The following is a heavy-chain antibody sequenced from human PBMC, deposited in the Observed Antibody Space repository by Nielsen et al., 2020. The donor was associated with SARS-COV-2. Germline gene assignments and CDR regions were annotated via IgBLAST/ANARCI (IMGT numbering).Heavy chain of an antibody. Sequence: GGSLRLSCAASGFTFSSYDMHWVRQATGKGLEWVSAIGTAGDTYYPGSVKGRFTISRENAKNSLYLQMNSLRAGDTAVYYCARERVIAAAGYYYYYYGMDVWGQGTTVTVSS. V-gene: IGHV3-13*04. CDR2: IGTAGDT. J-gene: IGHJ6*02. CDR3: ARERVIAAAGYYYYYYGMDV. D-gene: IGHD6-13*01. CDR1: GFTFSSYD.